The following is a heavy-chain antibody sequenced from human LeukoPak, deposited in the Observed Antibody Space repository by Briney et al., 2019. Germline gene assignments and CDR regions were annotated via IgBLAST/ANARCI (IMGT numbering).Heavy chain of an antibody. J-gene: IGHJ4*02. CDR2: TYYSGST. D-gene: IGHD4-17*01. CDR1: GGSISSYY. CDR3: ARVNYGDDLAFDY. Sequence: KPSETLSLTCTVSGGSISSYYWSWIRQPPGKGLEWIGYTYYSGSTNYNPSLKSRVTISVDTPKNQFSLKLSSVTAADTAVYYCARVNYGDDLAFDYWGQGTLVTVSS. V-gene: IGHV4-59*01.